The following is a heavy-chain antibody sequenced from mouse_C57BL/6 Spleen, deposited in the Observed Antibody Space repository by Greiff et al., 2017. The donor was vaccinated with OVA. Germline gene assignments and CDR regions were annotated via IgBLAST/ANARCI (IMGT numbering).Heavy chain of an antibody. CDR2: IHPNSGST. Sequence: QVQLQQSGAELVKPGASVKLSCKASGYTFTSYWMHWVKQRPGQGLEWIGMIHPNSGSTNYNEKFKSKATLTVDKSSSTAYMQLSSLTSEDSAVYYCAREEGKTASPFAYWGQGTLVTVSA. CDR1: GYTFTSYW. J-gene: IGHJ3*01. V-gene: IGHV1-64*01. D-gene: IGHD3-2*01. CDR3: AREEGKTASPFAY.